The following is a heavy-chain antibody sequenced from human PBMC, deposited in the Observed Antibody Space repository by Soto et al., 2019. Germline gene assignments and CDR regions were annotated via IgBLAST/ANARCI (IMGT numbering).Heavy chain of an antibody. CDR3: AKDRSPFDP. V-gene: IGHV3-23*01. Sequence: XXSLRLSFAASGFTFTSYAMRWVRQAPGKGLEWVSSISGSGGSTYYADSVKGRFTISRDNSKNTLYLQMNSLRVEDTAAYYCAKDRSPFDPWGQGTLVTVSS. D-gene: IGHD3-10*01. CDR1: GFTFTSYA. CDR2: ISGSGGST. J-gene: IGHJ5*02.